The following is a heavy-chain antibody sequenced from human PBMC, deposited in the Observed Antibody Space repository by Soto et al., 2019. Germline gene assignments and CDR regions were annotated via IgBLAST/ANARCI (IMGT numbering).Heavy chain of an antibody. CDR1: GFTFSSYS. Sequence: GGSLRLSCAASGFTFSSYSMNWVRQAPGKGLEWVSSISSSSSYIYYADSVKGRFTISRDNAKNSLYLQMNSLRAEDTAVYYCARDDTIFGVVPQDYWGQGTLVTVSS. CDR2: ISSSSSYI. D-gene: IGHD3-3*01. V-gene: IGHV3-21*01. J-gene: IGHJ4*02. CDR3: ARDDTIFGVVPQDY.